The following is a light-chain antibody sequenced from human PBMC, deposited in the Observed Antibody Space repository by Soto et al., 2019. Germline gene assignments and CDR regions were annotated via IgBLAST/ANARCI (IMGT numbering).Light chain of an antibody. Sequence: DIQMTQSPSTLSASVGDRVTITCRASQNINTWLAWYQQKPGKAPKLLIHDASSLQSGVPSRFRGSTSGTEFTLTISSLQPDDFATYYCQQYNSYSRSFGGGTKLDIK. CDR3: QQYNSYSRS. V-gene: IGKV1-5*01. J-gene: IGKJ4*01. CDR1: QNINTW. CDR2: DAS.